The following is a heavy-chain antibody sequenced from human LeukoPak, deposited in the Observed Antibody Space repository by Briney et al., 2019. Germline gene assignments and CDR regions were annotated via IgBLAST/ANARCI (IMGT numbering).Heavy chain of an antibody. D-gene: IGHD3-22*01. CDR3: AKSNGYCLGDI. CDR2: FHYSGST. CDR1: GGSISSSSYY. Sequence: SETLSLTCTVSGGSISSSSYYWGWIRQPPGKGLEWIGSFHYSGSTYYNPSLKRRVTISVDTSKNQFSLKLSSVTAADTAVYYCAKSNGYCLGDIWAQGPMVSVSS. V-gene: IGHV4-39*07. J-gene: IGHJ3*02.